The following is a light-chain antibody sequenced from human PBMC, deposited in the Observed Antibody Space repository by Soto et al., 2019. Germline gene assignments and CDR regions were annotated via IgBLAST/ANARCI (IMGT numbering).Light chain of an antibody. J-gene: IGKJ4*01. CDR3: QQFKTYPLT. V-gene: IGKV1-9*01. CDR1: QGIDSY. CDR2: AAS. Sequence: DIQLTQSPSFLSASVGDRVTITCRASQGIDSYLAWYQQKPGKVPKLLIYAASTLHSGVPSRFSGSGSGTEFTLTISSLQPEDFATHYCQQFKTYPLTFGGGTKVEIK.